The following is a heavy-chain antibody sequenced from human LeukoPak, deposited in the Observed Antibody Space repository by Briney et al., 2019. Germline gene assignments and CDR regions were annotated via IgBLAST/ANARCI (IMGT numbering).Heavy chain of an antibody. J-gene: IGHJ3*02. CDR1: GGFNTHYY. Sequence: PSETLSLTCSVSGGFNTHYYWTWIRQPPGKGLELIGYIYHSGSTNYNPSLNSRVTISVDTSKNHFSLKLSSVTAADTAVYYCARDSGPFDIWGQGTMVTVSS. CDR3: ARDSGPFDI. CDR2: IYHSGST. V-gene: IGHV4-59*01. D-gene: IGHD3-10*01.